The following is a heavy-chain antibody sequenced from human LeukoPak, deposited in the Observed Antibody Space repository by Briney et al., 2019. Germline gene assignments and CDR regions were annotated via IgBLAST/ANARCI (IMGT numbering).Heavy chain of an antibody. CDR3: ARDGSSGYYWKTYYYMDV. Sequence: ASVKVSYKASGYTFTSYDINWVRQATGQGLEWMGWMNPNSGNTGYAQKFQGRVTITRNTSISTAYMELSSLRSEDTAVYYCARDGSSGYYWKTYYYMDVWGKGTTVTVSS. J-gene: IGHJ6*03. V-gene: IGHV1-8*01. D-gene: IGHD3-22*01. CDR1: GYTFTSYD. CDR2: MNPNSGNT.